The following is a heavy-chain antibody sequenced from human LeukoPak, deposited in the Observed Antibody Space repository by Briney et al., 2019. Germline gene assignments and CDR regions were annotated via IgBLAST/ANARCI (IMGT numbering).Heavy chain of an antibody. Sequence: GASVKVSCKASGYTFTGYYMHWVRQAPGQGLEWMGWINPNSGGTNYAQKFQGRVTMTRETSISTAYMEVSRLRSDDTAVCYCAREHDSSGYYDRFQHWGQGTLVTVSS. V-gene: IGHV1-2*02. J-gene: IGHJ1*01. CDR1: GYTFTGYY. CDR2: INPNSGGT. D-gene: IGHD3-22*01. CDR3: AREHDSSGYYDRFQH.